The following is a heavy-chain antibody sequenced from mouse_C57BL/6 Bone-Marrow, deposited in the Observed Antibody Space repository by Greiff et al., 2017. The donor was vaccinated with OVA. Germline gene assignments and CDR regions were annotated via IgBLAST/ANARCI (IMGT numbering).Heavy chain of an antibody. CDR1: GYAFSSYW. Sequence: QVQLKESGAELVKPGASVKISCKASGYAFSSYWMNWVKQRPGKGLEWIGQIYPGDGDTNYNGKFKGKATLTADKSSSTAYMQLSSLTSEDSAVYFCARWGLRRGAWFAYWGQGTLVTVSA. J-gene: IGHJ3*01. CDR3: ARWGLRRGAWFAY. D-gene: IGHD2-4*01. CDR2: IYPGDGDT. V-gene: IGHV1-80*01.